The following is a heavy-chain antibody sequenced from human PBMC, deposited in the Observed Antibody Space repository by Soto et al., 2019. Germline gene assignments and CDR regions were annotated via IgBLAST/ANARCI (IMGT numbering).Heavy chain of an antibody. Sequence: GGSLRLSCAASGFTFSSYAMSWVRQAPGKGLEWVSTISGSGFRPYYADSVKGRFTISRDNSKSTLYLQMNSLRAEDTAVYYCAKDQGYDSSGYYSDYWGQGTLVTVSS. CDR3: AKDQGYDSSGYYSDY. D-gene: IGHD3-22*01. V-gene: IGHV3-23*01. CDR2: ISGSGFRP. J-gene: IGHJ4*02. CDR1: GFTFSSYA.